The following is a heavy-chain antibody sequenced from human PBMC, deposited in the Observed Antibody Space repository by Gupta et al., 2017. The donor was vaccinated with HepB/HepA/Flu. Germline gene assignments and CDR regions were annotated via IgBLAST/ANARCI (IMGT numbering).Heavy chain of an antibody. Sequence: QVQLVGSGGGAAQPGPSLRLSCVESGLPLRGHGLHWVRQAPGNGLEWGGVILHDGSQEDYAASVKCRFTISKNNSKSALFLQIGSLRAEETAVYSFARLVHCGRNDCSDYEDMDVWGKGTTVTVSS. CDR1: GLPLRGHG. D-gene: IGHD3-10*02. CDR2: ILHDGSQE. CDR3: ARLVHCGRNDCSDYEDMDV. J-gene: IGHJ6*03. V-gene: IGHV3-33*01.